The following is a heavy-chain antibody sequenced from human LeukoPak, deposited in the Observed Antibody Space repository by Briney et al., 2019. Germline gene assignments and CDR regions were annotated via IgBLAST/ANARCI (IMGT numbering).Heavy chain of an antibody. J-gene: IGHJ6*02. Sequence: GASVKVSCKASGFTFTSSAMQWVRQARGQRLEWIGWIVVGSGNTNYAQKFQERVTITRDMSTSTAYMELSSLRSEDTAVYYCAAGLRRYYYYGMDVWGQGTAVTVSS. D-gene: IGHD4-17*01. CDR3: AAGLRRYYYYGMDV. CDR2: IVVGSGNT. V-gene: IGHV1-58*02. CDR1: GFTFTSSA.